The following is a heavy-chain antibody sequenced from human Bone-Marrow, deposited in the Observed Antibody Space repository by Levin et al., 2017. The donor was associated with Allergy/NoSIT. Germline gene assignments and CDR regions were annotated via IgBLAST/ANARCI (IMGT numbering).Heavy chain of an antibody. CDR3: AREGTPQSWDY. Sequence: SETLSLTCTVSGGSISSSPYYWVWIRQPPGKGLEWIGSIYYIVNTYYNPSLKSRATISVDTSKNLFSLKLSSVTAADTAVYYCAREGTPQSWDYWGQGTLVTVSS. V-gene: IGHV4-39*07. CDR2: IYYIVNT. D-gene: IGHD1-14*01. J-gene: IGHJ4*01. CDR1: GGSISSSPYY.